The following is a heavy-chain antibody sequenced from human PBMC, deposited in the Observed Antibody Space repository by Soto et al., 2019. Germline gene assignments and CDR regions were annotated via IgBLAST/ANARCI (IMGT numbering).Heavy chain of an antibody. V-gene: IGHV2-5*02. Sequence: QITLNESGPTVVRPTETLTLTCRFSGFSLTTSGVGVGWIRQSPGKAPEWLALIYWDDDKRYSASLESRLTTTKHTSKNKVILTVSDLDPTDTATYYCAHRVLRTVFGLVTTTAIYFDFWGQGTPVAVSS. J-gene: IGHJ4*02. CDR2: IYWDDDK. D-gene: IGHD3-3*01. CDR1: GFSLTTSGVG. CDR3: AHRVLRTVFGLVTTTAIYFDF.